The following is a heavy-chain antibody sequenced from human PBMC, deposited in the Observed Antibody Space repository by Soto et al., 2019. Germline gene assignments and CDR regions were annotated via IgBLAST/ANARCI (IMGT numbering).Heavy chain of an antibody. CDR1: GGSISNYF. CDR3: ARDKITGLFDY. CDR2: IYYSGST. V-gene: IGHV4-59*12. Sequence: PSETLSLTCTVSGGSISNYFWSWIRQPPGKGLEWIGYIYYSGSTYYNPSLKSRVTISVDTSKNQFSLKLSSVTAADTAVYYCARDKITGLFDYWGQGTLVTVSS. J-gene: IGHJ4*02. D-gene: IGHD2-8*02.